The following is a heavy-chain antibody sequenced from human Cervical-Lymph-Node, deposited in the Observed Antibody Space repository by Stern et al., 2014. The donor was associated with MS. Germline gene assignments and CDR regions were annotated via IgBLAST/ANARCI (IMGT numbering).Heavy chain of an antibody. CDR3: ARERDYGQYYYYGMDV. D-gene: IGHD4-17*01. J-gene: IGHJ6*02. Sequence: VQLVESGGGLLQPVGSGRLSCAASGFTFSDYWMHWVRQAPGKGLVWVARINSDETTREYADSVKGRFTISRDVAKTTRYLQINSLRAEDTAVYYCARERDYGQYYYYGMDVWGQGTTVTVSS. CDR1: GFTFSDYW. CDR2: INSDETTR. V-gene: IGHV3-74*03.